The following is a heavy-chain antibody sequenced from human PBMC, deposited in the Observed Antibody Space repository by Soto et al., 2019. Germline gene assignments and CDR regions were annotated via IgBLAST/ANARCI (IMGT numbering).Heavy chain of an antibody. Sequence: PXGSLKISGKGCGYSFAGYWITWVRQMPGKGLEWMGRIDPSDSHTYYSPSFRGHVTISAAKSITTVFLQWSSLRASDTAMYYCARQIYDSDNGPNFQYYFDSWGQGTLVTGSS. CDR3: ARQIYDSDNGPNFQYYFDS. J-gene: IGHJ4*02. V-gene: IGHV5-10-1*01. CDR1: GYSFAGYW. CDR2: IDPSDSHT. D-gene: IGHD3-22*01.